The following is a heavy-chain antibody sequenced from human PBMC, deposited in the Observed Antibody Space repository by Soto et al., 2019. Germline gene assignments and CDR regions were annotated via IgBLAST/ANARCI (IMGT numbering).Heavy chain of an antibody. Sequence: SETLSLTCTVSGGSISSSSYYWGWIRQPPGKGLEWIGSIYYSGSTYYNPSLKSRVTISVDTSKNQFSLKLSSVTAADTAVYYCAGHRGYSGSYGPSLVAFDIWGQGTMVTVSS. J-gene: IGHJ3*02. CDR2: IYYSGST. V-gene: IGHV4-39*01. CDR1: GGSISSSSYY. D-gene: IGHD1-26*01. CDR3: AGHRGYSGSYGPSLVAFDI.